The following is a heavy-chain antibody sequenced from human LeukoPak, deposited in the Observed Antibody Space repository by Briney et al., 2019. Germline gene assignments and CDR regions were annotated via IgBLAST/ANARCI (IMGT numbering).Heavy chain of an antibody. Sequence: GGSLRLSCAASGFTFSTYWMNWVRQAPGKGLEWVANIKQDGSEKYYVDSVKGRFTISRDNAKNSLYLQMNSLRVEDTAVYYCTRVAQSGPTGWFDPWGQGTLVTVSS. J-gene: IGHJ5*02. CDR2: IKQDGSEK. V-gene: IGHV3-7*01. D-gene: IGHD1-1*01. CDR3: TRVAQSGPTGWFDP. CDR1: GFTFSTYW.